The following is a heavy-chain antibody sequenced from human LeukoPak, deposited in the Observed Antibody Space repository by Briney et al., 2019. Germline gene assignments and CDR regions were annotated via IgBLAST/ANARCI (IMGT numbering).Heavy chain of an antibody. CDR3: ARDLDSSGLSGAFDI. CDR2: MRQDGSDK. V-gene: IGHV3-7*01. Sequence: GSLRLSCAASGFNYEICWINWVRQAPGKGLEWVANMRQDGSDKYYVDSVKGRFTISRDNAKNSVHLQMNSLRAEDTAVYYCARDLDSSGLSGAFDIWGQGTMVTVS. D-gene: IGHD3-22*01. J-gene: IGHJ3*02. CDR1: GFNYEICW.